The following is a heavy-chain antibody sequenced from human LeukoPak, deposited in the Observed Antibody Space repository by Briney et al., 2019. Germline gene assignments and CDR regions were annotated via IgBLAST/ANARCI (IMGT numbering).Heavy chain of an antibody. CDR1: GGTFSSYA. CDR2: IIPIFGTA. D-gene: IGHD3-3*01. V-gene: IGHV1-69*13. J-gene: IGHJ4*02. CDR3: ARVSPADFWSGYYRNYFDY. Sequence: SVKVSCKASGGTFSSYAISWVRQAPGQGLEWMGGIIPIFGTANYAQKFQGRVTITADESTSTAYMELSSLRSEDTAVYYCARVSPADFWSGYYRNYFDYWGQGTLVTVSS.